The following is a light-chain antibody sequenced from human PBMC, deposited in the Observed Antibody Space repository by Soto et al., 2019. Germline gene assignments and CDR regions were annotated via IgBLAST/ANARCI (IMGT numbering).Light chain of an antibody. J-gene: IGLJ1*01. CDR2: YDS. Sequence: SYELTQPPSVSVAPEKTARLTCRGDNIGSKRVHWYRQKPGQAPVFVIYYDSDRPSGIPERFSGSTSGNTATLTINRVEAWDEADYYCQVLDITTGHYVFGTGTKVTVL. V-gene: IGLV3-21*04. CDR3: QVLDITTGHYV. CDR1: NIGSKR.